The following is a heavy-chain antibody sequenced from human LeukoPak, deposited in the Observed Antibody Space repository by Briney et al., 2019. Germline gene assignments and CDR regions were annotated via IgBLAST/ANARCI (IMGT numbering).Heavy chain of an antibody. CDR1: GYSIRSGFY. D-gene: IGHD3-9*01. V-gene: IGHV4-38-2*02. CDR2: IYHSGIT. CDR3: ARAVGYFDWLPLFDY. Sequence: SETLSLTCTVSGYSIRSGFYWGWIRQPPGKGLEWIGNIYHSGITYYTPSLKSRVTISVDTSKNQFYLKLSSVTAADTAVYYCARAVGYFDWLPLFDYWGQGTLVTVSS. J-gene: IGHJ4*02.